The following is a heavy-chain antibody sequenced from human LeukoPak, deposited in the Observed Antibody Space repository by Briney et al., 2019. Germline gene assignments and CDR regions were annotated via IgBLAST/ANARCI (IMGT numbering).Heavy chain of an antibody. CDR1: GGSISSSSYY. CDR2: IYSSGST. CDR3: ARGGYCGGDCYFYY. Sequence: SETLSLTCTVSGGSISSSSYYWGWIRQPPGKGLEWIGRIYSSGSTNYNPSLKSRVSISVDTSKNQFSLKLSSVTAADTAVYYCARGGYCGGDCYFYYWGQGTLVTVSS. V-gene: IGHV4-61*05. D-gene: IGHD2-21*02. J-gene: IGHJ4*02.